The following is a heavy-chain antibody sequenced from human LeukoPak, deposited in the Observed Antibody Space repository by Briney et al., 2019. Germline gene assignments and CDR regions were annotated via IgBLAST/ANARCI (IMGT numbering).Heavy chain of an antibody. V-gene: IGHV4-59*08. CDR1: GGSISSYY. D-gene: IGHD3-10*01. CDR2: IYYSGST. Sequence: SETLSPTCTVSGGSISSYYWSWIRQPPGKGLEWIGYIYYSGSTNYNPSLKSRVTISVDTSKNQFSLKLSSVTAADTAVYYCARPQFGELFDAFDIWGQGTMVTVSS. CDR3: ARPQFGELFDAFDI. J-gene: IGHJ3*02.